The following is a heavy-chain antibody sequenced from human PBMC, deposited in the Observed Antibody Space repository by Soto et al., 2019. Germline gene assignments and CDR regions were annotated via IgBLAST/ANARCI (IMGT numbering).Heavy chain of an antibody. J-gene: IGHJ5*02. CDR2: MFHSGST. CDR3: PRGYIVVVPHVGWFAL. V-gene: IGHV4-38-2*02. Sequence: PSETLALTCTVSGDFISSGYYWGWIRQPPGKGLEWIGSMFHSGSTHYNPSLKSRVTMSVDTSKNQFSLRLSSVTASDTAVYYCPRGYIVVVPHVGWFALWGQGT. CDR1: GDFISSGYY. D-gene: IGHD2-2*01.